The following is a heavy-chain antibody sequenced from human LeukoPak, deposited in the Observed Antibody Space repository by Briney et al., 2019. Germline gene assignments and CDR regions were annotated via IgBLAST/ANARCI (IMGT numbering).Heavy chain of an antibody. CDR1: GFTFSSYA. CDR2: VSGSGGRT. V-gene: IGHV3-23*01. J-gene: IGHJ3*02. Sequence: GGSLRLSCAASGFTFSSYAMSWVRQPPGKGLEWVSAVSGSGGRTYYADSVKGRFTISRDNSKNPLYLQMNSLRAEDTAVYYCAKGAGYCSGGSCYYISVTLGDAFDIWGQGTMVTVSS. D-gene: IGHD2-15*01. CDR3: AKGAGYCSGGSCYYISVTLGDAFDI.